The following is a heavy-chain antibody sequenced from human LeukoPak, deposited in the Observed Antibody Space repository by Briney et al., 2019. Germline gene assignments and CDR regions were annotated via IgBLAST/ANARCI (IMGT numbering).Heavy chain of an antibody. D-gene: IGHD4-17*01. V-gene: IGHV1-2*02. J-gene: IGHJ4*02. CDR3: ARSHDYGAPLFDY. CDR1: GYTFTGYY. Sequence: ASVKVSCKASGYTFTGYYMHWVRQAPGQGLEWMGWINPNSGGTNYAQKFQGRVTMTRDTSISTAYMELSRLRSDDTAVYYCARSHDYGAPLFDYWGQGTLVTVSS. CDR2: INPNSGGT.